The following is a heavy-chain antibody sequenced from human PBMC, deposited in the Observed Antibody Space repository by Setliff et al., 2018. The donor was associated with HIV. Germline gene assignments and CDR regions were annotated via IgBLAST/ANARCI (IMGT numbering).Heavy chain of an antibody. CDR2: IYYSGNS. J-gene: IGHJ4*02. D-gene: IGHD6-13*01. V-gene: IGHV4-59*08. CDR3: SRFAAAGAPGPTDFAY. Sequence: SETLSLTCAVYNGSFSGYYWTWIRQPPGKGLEWIGYIYYSGNSNYNPSLKSRVTISLDTSKNQFSLRLSSVSAADTAVYYCSRFAAAGAPGPTDFAYWGQGTLVTVSS. CDR1: NGSFSGYY.